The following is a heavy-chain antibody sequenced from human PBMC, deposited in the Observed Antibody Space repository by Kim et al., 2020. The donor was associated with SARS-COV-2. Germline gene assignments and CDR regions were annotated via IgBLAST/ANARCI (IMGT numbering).Heavy chain of an antibody. CDR3: AHREVAAAGRYYFDY. CDR2: IYWDDDK. CDR1: GFSLSTSGVG. V-gene: IGHV2-5*02. Sequence: SGPTLVNPTQTLTLTCTFSGFSLSTSGVGVGWIRQPPGKALEWLALIYWDDDKRYSPSLKSRLTITKDTSKNQVVLTMTNMDPVDTAAYYCAHREVAAAGRYYFDYWGQGTLVTVSS. J-gene: IGHJ4*02. D-gene: IGHD6-13*01.